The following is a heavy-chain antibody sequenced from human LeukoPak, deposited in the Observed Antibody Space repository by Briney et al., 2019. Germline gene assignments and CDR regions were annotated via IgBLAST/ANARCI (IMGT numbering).Heavy chain of an antibody. CDR3: AKDGGLWVSAHWGDS. D-gene: IGHD7-27*01. CDR1: GFTFNSYP. V-gene: IGHV3-30*04. CDR2: ISHDGSSK. Sequence: GGSLRLSCLVSGFTFNSYPMHWVRQAPDKGLEWVAFISHDGSSKKYIDSVKGRFTVSRDNSKNTLFLQMNSLRAEDTAVYYCAKDGGLWVSAHWGDSWGRGTLVTVSS. J-gene: IGHJ4*02.